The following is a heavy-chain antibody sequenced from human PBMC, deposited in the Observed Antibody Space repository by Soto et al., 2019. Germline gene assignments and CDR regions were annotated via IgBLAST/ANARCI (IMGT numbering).Heavy chain of an antibody. Sequence: QVQLVQSGAEVKKPGASVKVSCKASGYTFTTYAMHWVRQAPGQRLEWMGWINAGNGDTKYSQNFQGRVTITRDTSASTAYMDLSTLRFEDTAVYYCAREIFSGSYPVFDYWGQGTLITVSS. CDR3: AREIFSGSYPVFDY. CDR2: INAGNGDT. D-gene: IGHD6-19*01. CDR1: GYTFTTYA. V-gene: IGHV1-3*01. J-gene: IGHJ4*02.